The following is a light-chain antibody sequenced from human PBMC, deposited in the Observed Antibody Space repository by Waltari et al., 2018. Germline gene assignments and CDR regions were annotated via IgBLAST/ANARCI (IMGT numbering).Light chain of an antibody. V-gene: IGKV3-20*01. J-gene: IGKJ2*01. CDR3: QQYGSSPYT. Sequence: EIVLTQSPGTLSLSPGERATLSCRASQSVSSSYLAWYQQKPGQAPRLRIYGASNRATGISDRFSGSGSGTDFTLTISRLEPEDFAVYYCQQYGSSPYTFGQGTKLEIK. CDR1: QSVSSSY. CDR2: GAS.